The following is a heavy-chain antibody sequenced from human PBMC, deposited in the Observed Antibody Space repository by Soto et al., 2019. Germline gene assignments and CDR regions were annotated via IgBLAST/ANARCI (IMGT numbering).Heavy chain of an antibody. V-gene: IGHV3-48*01. D-gene: IGHD3-10*01. CDR3: ASVLGSRRSGSYPSY. J-gene: IGHJ4*02. Sequence: GVPVKLPGVASEFGTSDFSMNWVRRAPGKGLEWISYISTNNDAIYYADSVKGRFTISRDNAKNSLYLQMNSLRAEDTALYYCASVLGSRRSGSYPSYWGQGTLVTVSS. CDR2: ISTNNDAI. CDR1: EFGTSDFS.